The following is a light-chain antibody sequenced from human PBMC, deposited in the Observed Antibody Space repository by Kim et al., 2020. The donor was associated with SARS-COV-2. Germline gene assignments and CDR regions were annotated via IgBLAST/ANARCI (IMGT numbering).Light chain of an antibody. CDR1: KLGDKY. V-gene: IGLV3-1*01. J-gene: IGLJ2*01. CDR2: QDS. Sequence: GSPGQTASITCTGDKLGDKYACWYQQKPGQSPVLVIYQDSKRPSGIPERFSGSNAGNTATLTISGTQAMDEADYYCQAWHSSIVVFGGGTQLTVL. CDR3: QAWHSSIVV.